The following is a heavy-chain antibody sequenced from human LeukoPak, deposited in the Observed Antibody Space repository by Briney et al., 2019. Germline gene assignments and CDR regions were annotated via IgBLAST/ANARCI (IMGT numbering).Heavy chain of an antibody. CDR2: INPNSGGT. V-gene: IGHV1-2*02. CDR3: ARDWPGISLHFDL. J-gene: IGHJ2*01. D-gene: IGHD2-15*01. CDR1: GYTFTGYY. Sequence: ASVKVSCKASGYTFTGYYIHWVRQAPGQGLEWLGWINPNSGGTNYAQKFQGRVTMTTDTSLSTAYMDLSRLTSDDTAVYYCARDWPGISLHFDLWGRGTLITVSS.